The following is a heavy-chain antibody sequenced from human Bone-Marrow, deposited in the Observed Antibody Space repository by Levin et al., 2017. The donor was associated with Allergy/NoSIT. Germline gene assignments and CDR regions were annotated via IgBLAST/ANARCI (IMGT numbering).Heavy chain of an antibody. J-gene: IGHJ4*02. V-gene: IGHV3-23*01. CDR3: AKKDWGETTGPPLLNN. Sequence: GGSLRLSCAASGFTFSTFAMSWVRQARGKGLEWVAGIGGSGDATPHADSVKGRFIISRDNSKNMLYLQMNSLKDEDTAVYYCAKKDWGETTGPPLLNNWGQGTLVIVSS. CDR1: GFTFSTFA. CDR2: IGGSGDAT. D-gene: IGHD3/OR15-3a*01.